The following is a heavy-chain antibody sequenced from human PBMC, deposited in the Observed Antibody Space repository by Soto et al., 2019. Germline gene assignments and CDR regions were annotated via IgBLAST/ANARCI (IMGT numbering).Heavy chain of an antibody. CDR3: AKRKRYCSSTSCYLDDAFDI. CDR2: ISGSGGST. D-gene: IGHD2-2*01. Sequence: GGSLRLSCAASGFTFSSYAMSWVRQAPGKGLEWVSAISGSGGSTYYADSVKGRFTISRDNSKNTLYLQMNSLRAEDTAVYYCAKRKRYCSSTSCYLDDAFDIWGQGTMVTVSS. CDR1: GFTFSSYA. J-gene: IGHJ3*02. V-gene: IGHV3-23*01.